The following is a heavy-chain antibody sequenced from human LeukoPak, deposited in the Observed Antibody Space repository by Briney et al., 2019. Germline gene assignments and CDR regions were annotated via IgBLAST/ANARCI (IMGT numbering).Heavy chain of an antibody. V-gene: IGHV1-3*01. Sequence: ASVKVSCKASGYTFTSYAMHWVRQAPGQRLEWMGWINAGNGNKKYSQKFQGRVTITRDTSASTAYMELSSLRSEDTAVYYCASFYYGSGSLFDYWGQGTLVTVSS. D-gene: IGHD3-10*01. J-gene: IGHJ4*02. CDR1: GYTFTSYA. CDR2: INAGNGNK. CDR3: ASFYYGSGSLFDY.